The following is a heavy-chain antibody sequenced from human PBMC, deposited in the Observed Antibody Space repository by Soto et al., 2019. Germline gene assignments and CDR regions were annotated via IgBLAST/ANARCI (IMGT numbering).Heavy chain of an antibody. V-gene: IGHV3-7*01. J-gene: IGHJ4*02. CDR3: ARDLRDYYYWAHY. CDR2: IKQDGSEK. D-gene: IGHD3-22*01. Sequence: GGSLRLSCAASGFTFSRYWMNWVRQAPGKGLEWVANIKQDGSEKYYVESVKGRFTISRDNAKNSLYLQMNSLRVEDTAVYYCARDLRDYYYWAHYWGQGTLVTVSS. CDR1: GFTFSRYW.